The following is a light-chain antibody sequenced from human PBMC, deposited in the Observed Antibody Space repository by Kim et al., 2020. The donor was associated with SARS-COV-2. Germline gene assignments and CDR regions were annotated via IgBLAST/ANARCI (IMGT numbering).Light chain of an antibody. Sequence: ASVGRGVTNTCRARQGISNYLAWYQQKPGEAPKLLVYAASTLQFGVSTRFSGSGSGTEFTLTISDLQPEDVATYYCQKYDTAPWTFGHGTKVDIK. CDR3: QKYDTAPWT. J-gene: IGKJ1*01. CDR2: AAS. CDR1: QGISNY. V-gene: IGKV1-27*01.